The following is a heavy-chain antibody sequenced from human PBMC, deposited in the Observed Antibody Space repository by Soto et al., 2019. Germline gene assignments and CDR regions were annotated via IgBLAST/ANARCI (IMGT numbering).Heavy chain of an antibody. Sequence: ESGGGVVQPGRSLRLSCAASGFTFSLYAMHWVRQAPGKGLEGVAVISNDGSNRYYEDSVKGRFTSSRDNSKNTLYLQMDSLRAEDTAVYYCAREYQLLTYYFDYWGQGILVTVSS. V-gene: IGHV3-30-3*01. J-gene: IGHJ4*02. CDR3: AREYQLLTYYFDY. D-gene: IGHD2-2*01. CDR2: ISNDGSNR. CDR1: GFTFSLYA.